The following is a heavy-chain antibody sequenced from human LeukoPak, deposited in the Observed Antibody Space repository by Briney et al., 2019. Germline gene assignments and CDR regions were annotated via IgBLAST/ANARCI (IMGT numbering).Heavy chain of an antibody. CDR3: ARDQGIAVAGVDY. CDR2: ILYSGST. V-gene: IGHV4-39*07. D-gene: IGHD6-19*01. CDR1: GGSLSRSGYY. J-gene: IGHJ4*02. Sequence: SETLSLTCTVSGGSLSRSGYYWGWIRQPPGKGLEWIGSILYSGSTSYNPSLESRVTISMDTSKNQFSLKLSSVTAADTAVYYCARDQGIAVAGVDYWGQGTLVTVSS.